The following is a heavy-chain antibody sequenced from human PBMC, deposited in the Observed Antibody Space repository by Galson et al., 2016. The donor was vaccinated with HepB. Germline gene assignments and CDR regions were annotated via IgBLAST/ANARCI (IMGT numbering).Heavy chain of an antibody. V-gene: IGHV4-4*02. J-gene: IGHJ4*02. D-gene: IGHD4/OR15-4a*01. Sequence: SETLSLTCTVSGGSISNDSWWSWVRQSPGKGWEWIGEIYQTGTTNYNPSFPRRATISVDKSTNQFSLRLDSVTAADTAVYYCARGTLGTAATMAFDCWGQGTLVSVSS. CDR3: ARGTLGTAATMAFDC. CDR2: IYQTGTT. CDR1: GGSISNDSW.